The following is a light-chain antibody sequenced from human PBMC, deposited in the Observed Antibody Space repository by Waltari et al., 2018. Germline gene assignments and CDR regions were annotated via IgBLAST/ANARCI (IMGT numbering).Light chain of an antibody. J-gene: IGKJ2*01. CDR1: QNLLYNSDNKNS. Sequence: DIVMTQSPDSLAVSLGERVTINCRSSQNLLYNSDNKNSLAWFQQKPGPPPNLLIYWATTRESGVPDRFSGCGSGTEFTLTISSLQAADVAVYYCQQCYSTPYTFGQGTKLEIK. CDR3: QQCYSTPYT. CDR2: WAT. V-gene: IGKV4-1*01.